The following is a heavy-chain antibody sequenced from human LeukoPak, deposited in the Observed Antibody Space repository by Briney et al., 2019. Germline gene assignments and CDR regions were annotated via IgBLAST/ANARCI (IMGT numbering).Heavy chain of an antibody. D-gene: IGHD5-24*01. CDR2: ISYDGSNK. V-gene: IGHV3-30*04. J-gene: IGHJ4*02. CDR3: AREKVYGYNWFDY. CDR1: GFTFSSYA. Sequence: GGSLRLSCAASGFTFSSYAMHWVRQAPGKGLEWVAVISYDGSNKHYADSVKGRFTISRDNSKNTLYLQMNSLRAEDTAVYYCAREKVYGYNWFDYWGQGTLVTVSS.